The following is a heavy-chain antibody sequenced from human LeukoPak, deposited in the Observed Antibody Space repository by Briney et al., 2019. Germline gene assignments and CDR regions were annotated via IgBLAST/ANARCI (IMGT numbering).Heavy chain of an antibody. CDR2: IFPSGGEI. Sequence: PGGSLRLSCEASGFTFSTFAMIWVRQPPGKGLEWVSSIFPSGGEIHYADSVRGRFTISRDNSKNTLYLQMNSLRAEDTAVYYCAKDFAEIPSHIDYWGQGTLVTVSS. V-gene: IGHV3-23*01. D-gene: IGHD5-24*01. CDR3: AKDFAEIPSHIDY. CDR1: GFTFSTFA. J-gene: IGHJ4*02.